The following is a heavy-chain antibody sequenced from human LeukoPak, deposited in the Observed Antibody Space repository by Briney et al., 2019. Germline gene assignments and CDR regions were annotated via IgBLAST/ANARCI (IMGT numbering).Heavy chain of an antibody. D-gene: IGHD7-27*01. V-gene: IGHV3-23*01. CDR2: ISGSGIGT. Sequence: GGSLRLSCAASGFRFSSYAMTWVRQAPGKGLEWVSGISGSGIGTYYADSVKGRFTISRDNSKNTLYLQMNSLRAEDTAVYYCAKVRGTGDSRYFDYWGQGTLVTVSS. CDR3: AKVRGTGDSRYFDY. J-gene: IGHJ4*02. CDR1: GFRFSSYA.